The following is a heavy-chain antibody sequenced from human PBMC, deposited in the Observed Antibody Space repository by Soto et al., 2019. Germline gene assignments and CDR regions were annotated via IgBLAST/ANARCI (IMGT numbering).Heavy chain of an antibody. Sequence: ASVKVSCKASGYTFTSYAMHWVRQAPGQRLEWMGWINADDGSTKYAQKFQGRVTMTEDTSTDTAYMELSSLRSEDTAVYYCATFPHYDFWSGYSRRLDYYYYMDVWGKGTTVTVSS. J-gene: IGHJ6*03. CDR3: ATFPHYDFWSGYSRRLDYYYYMDV. CDR2: INADDGST. CDR1: GYTFTSYA. V-gene: IGHV1-3*01. D-gene: IGHD3-3*01.